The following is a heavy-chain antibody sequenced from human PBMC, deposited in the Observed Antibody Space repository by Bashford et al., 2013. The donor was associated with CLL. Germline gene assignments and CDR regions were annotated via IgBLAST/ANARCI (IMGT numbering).Heavy chain of an antibody. D-gene: IGHD3-22*01. CDR3: ARGPMIVVVINPGEPYYYYYYGMDG. Sequence: SETLSLTCAVYGGSFSGYYWSWIRQPPGKGLEWIGEINHSGSTNYNPSLKSRVTISVDTSKNQFSLKLSSVTAADTAVYYCARGPMIVVVINPGEPYYYYYYGMDGLGP. J-gene: IGHJ6*02. V-gene: IGHV4-34*01. CDR1: GGSFSGYY. CDR2: INHSGST.